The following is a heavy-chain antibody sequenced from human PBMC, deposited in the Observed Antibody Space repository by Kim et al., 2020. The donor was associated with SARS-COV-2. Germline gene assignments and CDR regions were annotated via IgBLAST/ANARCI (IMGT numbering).Heavy chain of an antibody. Sequence: GGSLRRSCAASGFTFSSYAMSWVRQALGKGLEWVSAISGSGGSTYYADSVKGRFTISRDNSKNTLYLQMNSLRAEDTAVYYCAKDPSYSSSWYGYYFDYWGQGTLVTVSS. J-gene: IGHJ4*02. CDR1: GFTFSSYA. V-gene: IGHV3-23*01. D-gene: IGHD6-13*01. CDR3: AKDPSYSSSWYGYYFDY. CDR2: ISGSGGST.